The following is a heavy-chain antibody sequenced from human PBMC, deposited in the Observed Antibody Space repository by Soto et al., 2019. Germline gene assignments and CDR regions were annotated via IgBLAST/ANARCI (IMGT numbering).Heavy chain of an antibody. CDR1: GFTFSNYE. J-gene: IGHJ6*03. V-gene: IGHV3-64*01. CDR3: ARRGYGSRWPNVYMDV. CDR2: ISNNGAHT. D-gene: IGHD6-13*01. Sequence: GGSLRLSSAASGFTFSNYEMHWVRQAPGKGLEYVSGISNNGAHTDYAKSVKGRFTISRDNSENTLYLQMGSLRAEDMALYYCARRGYGSRWPNVYMDVWGKVTTFTVSS.